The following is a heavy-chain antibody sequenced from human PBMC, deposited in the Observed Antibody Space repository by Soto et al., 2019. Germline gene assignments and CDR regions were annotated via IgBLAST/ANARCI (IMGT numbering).Heavy chain of an antibody. CDR3: ARVFSSGSGWMYYFDF. CDR2: VFHTGGT. V-gene: IGHV4-4*02. CDR1: SDSIAGENW. Sequence: QVQLQESGPGLVKPSETLSLTCTVSSDSIAGENWWSWVRQPPGLGLEWIGEVFHTGGTNYNPSLKSRVTMEVDKSKNQFSLKLSSATAADTAVYYCARVFSSGSGWMYYFDFWGQGPLVSVSS. J-gene: IGHJ4*02. D-gene: IGHD6-19*01.